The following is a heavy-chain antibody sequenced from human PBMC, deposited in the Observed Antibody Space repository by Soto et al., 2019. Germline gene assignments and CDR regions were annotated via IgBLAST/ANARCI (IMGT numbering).Heavy chain of an antibody. V-gene: IGHV1-18*04. CDR3: ARAPLVGATGVVLGY. Sequence: QVQLVQAGAEVKKPVASVKVSCKASGYTFTSYGISWVRQAPGQGLEWMGWISAYNGNTNYAQKLQGRVTMTTDTSTSTDYMELRSLRSDDTAVYYCARAPLVGATGVVLGYWGQGTLVTVSS. CDR2: ISAYNGNT. D-gene: IGHD1-26*01. CDR1: GYTFTSYG. J-gene: IGHJ4*02.